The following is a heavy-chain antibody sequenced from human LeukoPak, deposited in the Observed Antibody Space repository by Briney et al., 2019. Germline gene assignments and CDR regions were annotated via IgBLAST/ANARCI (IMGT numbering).Heavy chain of an antibody. D-gene: IGHD3-16*02. CDR2: ISTHNADA. CDR1: GYTFTAYG. J-gene: IGHJ6*02. Sequence: GAPVKVSCKASGYTFTAYGVSWVRQAPGQGLEWMGWISTHNADAKYAQKFQGRLSMTTDTSTDTAYMDLRSLRSDDTAVYYCARDEGAYSDYIWGSYRPPGKHKGMDVWGQGTTVTVSS. V-gene: IGHV1-18*01. CDR3: ARDEGAYSDYIWGSYRPPGKHKGMDV.